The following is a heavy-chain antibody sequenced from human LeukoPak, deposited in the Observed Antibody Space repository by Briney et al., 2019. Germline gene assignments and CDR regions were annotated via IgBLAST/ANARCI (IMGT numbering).Heavy chain of an antibody. V-gene: IGHV3-23*01. D-gene: IGHD2-8*01. J-gene: IGHJ4*02. CDR1: GFTVSSKH. CDR3: AKANGGAEVY. Sequence: GGSLRLSCAASGFTVSSKHMSWVRQAPGKGLEWVSAISGSGGSTHYADSVKGRFTISRDNSKNTLYLQMNSLRAEDTAVYYCAKANGGAEVYWGQGTLVTVSS. CDR2: ISGSGGST.